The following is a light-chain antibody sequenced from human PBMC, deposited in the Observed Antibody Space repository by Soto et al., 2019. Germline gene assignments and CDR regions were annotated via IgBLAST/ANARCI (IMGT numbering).Light chain of an antibody. V-gene: IGKV1-33*01. CDR3: QQYDNLPPLIT. Sequence: DIQMTQSPSSLSASVGDRVTITCRASQSISSYLNWYQQKPGKAPKLLIYAASSLQSGVPSRFSGSGSGTDFTFTISSLQPEDIATYYCQQYDNLPPLITFGPGTKVDIK. CDR2: AAS. J-gene: IGKJ3*01. CDR1: QSISSY.